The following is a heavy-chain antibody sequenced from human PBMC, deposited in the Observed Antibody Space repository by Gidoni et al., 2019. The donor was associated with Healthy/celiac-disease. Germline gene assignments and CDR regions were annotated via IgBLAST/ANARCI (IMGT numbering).Heavy chain of an antibody. J-gene: IGHJ4*02. D-gene: IGHD3-22*01. Sequence: QVQLVQSGAEVKKPGFSVKVSCKASGGTFSSYAISWVRQAPGQGLEWMGGIIPIFGTANYAQKFQGRVTITADESTSTAYMELSSLRSEDTAVYYCARSNYYDSSGYPKPYYFDYWGQGTLVTVSS. V-gene: IGHV1-69*01. CDR2: IIPIFGTA. CDR3: ARSNYYDSSGYPKPYYFDY. CDR1: GGTFSSYA.